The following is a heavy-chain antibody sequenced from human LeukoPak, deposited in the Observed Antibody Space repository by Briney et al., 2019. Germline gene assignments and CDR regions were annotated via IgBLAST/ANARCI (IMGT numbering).Heavy chain of an antibody. CDR3: ASSGCSSTSCYDY. CDR2: ISSSSSYI. CDR1: GFTFSSYS. J-gene: IGHJ4*02. D-gene: IGHD2-2*01. Sequence: GGSLRLSCAASGFTFSSYSMNWVRQAPGKGLEWVSSISSSSSYIYYADSVKGRFTISRENAKNSLYLQMNSLRAEDTAVYYCASSGCSSTSCYDYWGQGTLVTVSS. V-gene: IGHV3-21*01.